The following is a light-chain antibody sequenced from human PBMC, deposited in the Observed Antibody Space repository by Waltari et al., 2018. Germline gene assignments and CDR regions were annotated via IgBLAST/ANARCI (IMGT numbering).Light chain of an antibody. J-gene: IGLJ2*01. CDR2: SND. Sequence: HSLLTQPPSACGTPGRRFTISCSGGISNIGSNIIYWYRQFPGTAPKVLIYSNDQGTSGVPERFSVSKSGTSASLAISGLQSEDEADYYCAAWDDSLGGPVFGGGTKLTVL. CDR1: ISNIGSNI. V-gene: IGLV1-44*01. CDR3: AAWDDSLGGPV.